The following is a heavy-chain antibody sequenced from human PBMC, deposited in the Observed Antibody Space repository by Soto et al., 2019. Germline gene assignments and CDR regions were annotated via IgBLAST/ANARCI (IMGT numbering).Heavy chain of an antibody. CDR2: ISYDGGNE. J-gene: IGHJ4*02. V-gene: IGHV3-30*18. D-gene: IGHD1-26*01. CDR1: GFTFSSYG. Sequence: GGALRLSCAGSGFTFSSYGIHWVRQAPGKGLEWVALISYDGGNEKYTESVKDRFTISRDDSHNVAYLQMSSLRTEDTAMYYCAKDRYSGTYPTDFDYWGQGSLVTVSS. CDR3: AKDRYSGTYPTDFDY.